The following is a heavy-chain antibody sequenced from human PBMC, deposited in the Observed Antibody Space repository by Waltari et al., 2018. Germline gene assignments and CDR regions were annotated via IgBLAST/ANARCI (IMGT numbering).Heavy chain of an antibody. V-gene: IGHV4-39*02. CDR2: IYYSGST. J-gene: IGHJ3*02. Sequence: QLQLQESDPGLVKPSETLFLTCTVSGGSLRSSSYSLCWIRQPPGKGLEWIGSIYYSGSTYYNPSLKSRVTISVDTSKNQFSLKLSSVTAADTAVYYCARDLEMATITDAFDIWGQGTMVTVSS. CDR3: ARDLEMATITDAFDI. D-gene: IGHD5-12*01. CDR1: GGSLRSSSYS.